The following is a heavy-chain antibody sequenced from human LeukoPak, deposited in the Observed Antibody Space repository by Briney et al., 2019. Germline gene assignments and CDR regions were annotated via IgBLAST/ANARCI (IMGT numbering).Heavy chain of an antibody. CDR1: GYTFTDHY. CDR3: ARDAPRSYYYDSSGSRGGFDY. J-gene: IGHJ4*02. CDR2: IHPNSGGT. V-gene: IGHV1-2*02. Sequence: ASVKVSCKALGYTFTDHYFHWLRQAPGQGIEWMGWIHPNSGGTNYAQKFQGRVTMTRDTSISTAYMELSRLRSDDTAVYYCARDAPRSYYYDSSGSRGGFDYWGQGTLVTVSS. D-gene: IGHD3-22*01.